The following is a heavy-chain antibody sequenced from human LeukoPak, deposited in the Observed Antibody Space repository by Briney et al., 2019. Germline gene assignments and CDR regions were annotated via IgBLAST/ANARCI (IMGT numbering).Heavy chain of an antibody. V-gene: IGHV3-48*01. CDR3: ARRSITIFGVVRGYFDL. Sequence: GGSLRLSCAASRFTFSSYSMNWVRQAPGKGLEWVSHIRSSGSTTYYADSVKGRFTISRDNAQNSLYLQMNSLRAEDTAVYYCARRSITIFGVVRGYFDLWGRGTLVTVSS. CDR2: IRSSGSTT. D-gene: IGHD3-3*01. J-gene: IGHJ2*01. CDR1: RFTFSSYS.